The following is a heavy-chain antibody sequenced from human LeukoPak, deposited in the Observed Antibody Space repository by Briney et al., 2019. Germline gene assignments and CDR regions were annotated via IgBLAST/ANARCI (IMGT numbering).Heavy chain of an antibody. CDR1: GFTVSSNH. V-gene: IGHV3-53*01. CDR2: IYSDGSA. CDR3: ARNWFSTYFDY. D-gene: IGHD3-10*01. Sequence: GGSLRLSCAASGFTVSSNHMSWVRQAPGKGLEWVSLIYSDGSAYYADSVKGRFTISRDNSKNTLYLQMNSLRAEDTAVYYCARNWFSTYFDYWGQGTLVTVSS. J-gene: IGHJ4*02.